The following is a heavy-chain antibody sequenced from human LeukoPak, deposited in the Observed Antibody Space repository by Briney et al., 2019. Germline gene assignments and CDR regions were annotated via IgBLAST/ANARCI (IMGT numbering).Heavy chain of an antibody. CDR3: ARFAVHRRLTVAGQFGLDY. CDR2: INPSGGTT. D-gene: IGHD6-19*01. J-gene: IGHJ4*02. V-gene: IGHV1-46*01. CDR1: GYIFTSYN. Sequence: ASVKVSCKASGYIFTSYNIYWVRQAPGQGLEWMGIINPSGGTTNYAQKFKGRVTMTRDTSTSTVYMELSSLRSEDTAVYYCARFAVHRRLTVAGQFGLDYWGQGTLVTASS.